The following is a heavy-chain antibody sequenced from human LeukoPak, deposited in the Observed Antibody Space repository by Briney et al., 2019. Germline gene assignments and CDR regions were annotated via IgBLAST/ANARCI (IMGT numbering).Heavy chain of an antibody. CDR1: EXTVSTNY. D-gene: IGHD6-19*01. CDR2: IYSTGGK. Sequence: PGGSLRLSCAASEXTVSTNYMSWVRQAPGKGREWVSIIYSTGGKYYADSVKGRFTISRDNSKHTLYLQMNSLRGEDTAVYYCARGSDGWFAFDYWGQGILVTVSS. V-gene: IGHV3-66*01. CDR3: ARGSDGWFAFDY. J-gene: IGHJ4*02.